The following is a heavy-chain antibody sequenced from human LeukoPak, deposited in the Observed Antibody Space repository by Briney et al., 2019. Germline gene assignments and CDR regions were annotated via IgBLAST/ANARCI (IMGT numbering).Heavy chain of an antibody. CDR1: GGSFSDSY. J-gene: IGHJ6*02. D-gene: IGHD3-10*01. CDR3: ARVVRYHNVGHYYGMDV. V-gene: IGHV4-34*01. Sequence: KPSETLSLTCAVFGGSFSDSYWSWIRQPPGKGLEWIGEINHSGSTNYNPSLKSRVTISVDTSKNQFSLKLSSVTAADTAVYYCARVVRYHNVGHYYGMDVWGQGTTVTVSS. CDR2: INHSGST.